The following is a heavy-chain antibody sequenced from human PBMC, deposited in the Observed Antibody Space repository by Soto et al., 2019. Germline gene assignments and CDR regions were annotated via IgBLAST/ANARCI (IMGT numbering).Heavy chain of an antibody. Sequence: QLQLQESGPGLVKPSETLSLTCTVSGGSISSSSYYWGWIRQPPGKGLEWIGSIYYSGSTYYNPSLKSRVTLSVNTSKNQVSLKLSSVTAADTAVYYCAMTKWELPQAYFDYWGQGTLVTVSS. CDR3: AMTKWELPQAYFDY. CDR2: IYYSGST. D-gene: IGHD1-26*01. V-gene: IGHV4-39*01. J-gene: IGHJ4*02. CDR1: GGSISSSSYY.